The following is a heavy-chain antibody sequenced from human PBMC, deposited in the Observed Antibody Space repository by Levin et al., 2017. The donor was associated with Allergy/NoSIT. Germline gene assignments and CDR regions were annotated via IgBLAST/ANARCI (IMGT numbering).Heavy chain of an antibody. J-gene: IGHJ4*02. Sequence: GGSLRLSCSVSGFTFEIYGMNWVRQAPGKRLEWVSHISASGSPTYYADPVRGRFTISRDNAKQSLYLQMTSLRVEDTAVYHCARGLFDFWGQGALVTVSS. CDR1: GFTFEIYG. V-gene: IGHV3-48*04. CDR3: ARGLFDF. CDR2: ISASGSPT. D-gene: IGHD5-12*01.